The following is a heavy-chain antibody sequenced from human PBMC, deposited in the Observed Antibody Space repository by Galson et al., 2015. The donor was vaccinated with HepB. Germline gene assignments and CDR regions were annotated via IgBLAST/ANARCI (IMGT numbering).Heavy chain of an antibody. Sequence: SLRLSCAASGFAFSSYWMHWVRQVPGKGLVWVSRLNTDGSYPSYADSVKGRFTISRDNARNILYLQMNSLRAEDTAGYYCIRDSYYDSYYYGMDVWGQGTLVTVSS. D-gene: IGHD3-16*01. CDR2: LNTDGSYP. V-gene: IGHV3-74*01. J-gene: IGHJ6*02. CDR1: GFAFSSYW. CDR3: IRDSYYDSYYYGMDV.